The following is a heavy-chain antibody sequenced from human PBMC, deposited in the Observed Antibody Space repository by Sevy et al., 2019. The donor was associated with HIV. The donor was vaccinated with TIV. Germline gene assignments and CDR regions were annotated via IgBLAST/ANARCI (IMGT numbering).Heavy chain of an antibody. CDR1: GFTFSSYA. Sequence: GGSLRLSCAASGFTFSSYAMSWVRQAPGKGLEWVSAISGSGGSTYYADSVKGRFTISRDNSKNTLYLQMNSLRAEDTAVYYCAKDQVKDYYDSSGYYPNDAFDIWGQGTMVTVSS. CDR2: ISGSGGST. D-gene: IGHD3-22*01. J-gene: IGHJ3*02. CDR3: AKDQVKDYYDSSGYYPNDAFDI. V-gene: IGHV3-23*01.